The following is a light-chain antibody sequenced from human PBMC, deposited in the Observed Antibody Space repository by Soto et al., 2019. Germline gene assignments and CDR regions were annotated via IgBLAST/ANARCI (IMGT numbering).Light chain of an antibody. CDR1: SSDIGVYDY. V-gene: IGLV2-14*01. CDR2: EVT. Sequence: QSALTQPASVSGSPGQSITISYTGTSSDIGVYDYVSWYQQHPGKAPKLIIYEVTNRPSGLSNRFSGSKSDNTASLTISGLQAEDEADYYCVSHISVAYRSIYVFGTGTKLTVL. CDR3: VSHISVAYRSIYV. J-gene: IGLJ1*01.